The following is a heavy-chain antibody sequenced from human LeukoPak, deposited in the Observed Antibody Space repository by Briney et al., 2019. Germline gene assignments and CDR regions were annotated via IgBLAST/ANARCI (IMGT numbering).Heavy chain of an antibody. V-gene: IGHV3-7*03. Sequence: SGGSLRLSCAASGFTFSSYSMNWVRQAPGKGLEWVANIKQDGSEKYYVDSVKGRFTISRDNAKNSLYLQMNSLRAEDTAVYYCAREPTGALDYWGQGTLVTVSS. CDR1: GFTFSSYS. J-gene: IGHJ4*02. CDR2: IKQDGSEK. CDR3: AREPTGALDY. D-gene: IGHD7-27*01.